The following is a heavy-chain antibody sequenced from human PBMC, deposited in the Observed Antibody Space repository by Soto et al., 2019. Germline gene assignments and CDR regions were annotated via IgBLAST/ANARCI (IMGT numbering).Heavy chain of an antibody. D-gene: IGHD2-2*01. CDR1: GYTFTSYD. Sequence: QVQLVQSGAEVKKPGASVKVSCKASGYTFTSYDINWVRQATGQGLEWMGWMNPNSGNPGYAQKFRSRVTMIRNTSRGTAYMVLSRLTSEDTAVYYCAGSGTGDHWEPAAEYYVAYWGQGTLVTVSS. CDR3: AGSGTGDHWEPAAEYYVAY. V-gene: IGHV1-8*01. CDR2: MNPNSGNP. J-gene: IGHJ4*02.